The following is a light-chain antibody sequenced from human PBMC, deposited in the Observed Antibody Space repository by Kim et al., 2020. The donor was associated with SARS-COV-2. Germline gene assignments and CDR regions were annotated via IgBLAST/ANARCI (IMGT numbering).Light chain of an antibody. J-gene: IGKJ4*01. CDR2: DAS. V-gene: IGKV3-20*01. CDR1: QSVSSSY. Sequence: EIVLTQSPGTLSLSPGERATLSCRASQSVSSSYLAWYQQKPGQAPRLLIYDASSRATGIPDRFSGSGSGTDFTLTISRLEPEDFAVYYCQQYDSSLTFGGGTKVDIK. CDR3: QQYDSSLT.